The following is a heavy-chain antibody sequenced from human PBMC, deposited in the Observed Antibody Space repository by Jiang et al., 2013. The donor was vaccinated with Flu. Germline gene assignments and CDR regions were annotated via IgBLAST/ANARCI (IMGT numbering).Heavy chain of an antibody. J-gene: IGHJ2*01. D-gene: IGHD6-13*01. CDR2: INHSGDT. Sequence: LLKPSETLSLTCAVYGGSFSGYYWSWIRQPPGKGLEWIGEINHSGDTNYDPSLKSRVTISIDTSKNQFSLKLNSVTAADTAAYYCARPIGADDTTGWHFDLWGRGTLVTVSS. V-gene: IGHV4-34*01. CDR3: ARPIGADDTTGWHFDL. CDR1: GGSFSGYY.